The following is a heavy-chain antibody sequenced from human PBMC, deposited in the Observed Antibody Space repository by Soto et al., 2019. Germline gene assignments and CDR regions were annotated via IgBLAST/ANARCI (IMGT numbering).Heavy chain of an antibody. D-gene: IGHD1-26*01. J-gene: IGHJ4*02. V-gene: IGHV3-11*06. CDR2: ISTSSSYT. CDR1: GFIFSDYY. Sequence: GGSLRLSCAASGFIFSDYYMSWIRQAPGKGLEWVSYISTSSSYTNYADSVKGRFTISRDNAKNSLYLQMNSLRAEDTAVYYCARVRAIGMATPSYFDYWGQGTLVTVSS. CDR3: ARVRAIGMATPSYFDY.